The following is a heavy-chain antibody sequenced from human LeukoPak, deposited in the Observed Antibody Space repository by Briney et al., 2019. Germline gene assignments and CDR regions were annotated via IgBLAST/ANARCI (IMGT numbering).Heavy chain of an antibody. CDR1: GFTFSGYT. CDR3: ARGVTAGDY. Sequence: PGGSLRLSCAASGFTFSGYTMNWVRQAPAKGPEWVSSLSSSGSDIYYADSVKGRFTISRDNAKNSLYLQMNNLRAEDTALYYCARGVTAGDYWGQGTLVTVSS. CDR2: LSSSGSDI. D-gene: IGHD2-21*02. V-gene: IGHV3-21*01. J-gene: IGHJ4*02.